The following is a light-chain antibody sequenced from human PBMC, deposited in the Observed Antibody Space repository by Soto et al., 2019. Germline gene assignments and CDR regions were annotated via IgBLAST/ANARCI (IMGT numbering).Light chain of an antibody. V-gene: IGLV2-14*01. CDR3: SSYTSSSTRV. CDR1: SSDVGDYNY. Sequence: QSALTQPASVSGSPGQSITISCTGTSSDVGDYNYVSWYQLHPGKAPKLMIFDVSNRPSGVSNRFSGSKSGNTASLTISGLQAEDEADYYCSSYTSSSTRVFGTGTQLTVL. CDR2: DVS. J-gene: IGLJ1*01.